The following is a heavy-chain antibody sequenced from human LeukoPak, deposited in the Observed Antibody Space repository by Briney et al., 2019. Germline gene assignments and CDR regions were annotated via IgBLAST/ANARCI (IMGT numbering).Heavy chain of an antibody. CDR2: ISYDGSNK. CDR1: GFTFSSYG. J-gene: IGHJ6*02. V-gene: IGHV3-30*18. Sequence: PGRSLRLSCAASGFTFSSYGMHWVRQAPGKGLEWVAVISYDGSNKYYADSVKGRFTISRDNSKNTLYLQMNSLRAEDKAVYYCAKGQDIVVVYYYYGMDVWGQGTTVTVSS. CDR3: AKGQDIVVVYYYYGMDV. D-gene: IGHD2-2*01.